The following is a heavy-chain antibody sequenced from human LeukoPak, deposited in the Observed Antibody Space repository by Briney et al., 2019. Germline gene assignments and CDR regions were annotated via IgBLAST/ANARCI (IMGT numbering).Heavy chain of an antibody. CDR3: AKGIAVAGKGGPDAFDI. CDR2: ISWNSGSI. J-gene: IGHJ3*02. V-gene: IGHV3-9*01. Sequence: GGSLRLSCAASGFTFNNYAMSWVRQAPGKGLEWVSGISWNSGSIGYADSVKGRFTISRDNAKNSLYLQMNSLRAEDTALYYCAKGIAVAGKGGPDAFDIWGQGTMVTVSS. CDR1: GFTFNNYA. D-gene: IGHD6-19*01.